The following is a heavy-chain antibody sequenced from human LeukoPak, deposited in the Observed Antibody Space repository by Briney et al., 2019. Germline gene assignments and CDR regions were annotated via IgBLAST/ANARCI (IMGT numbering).Heavy chain of an antibody. CDR3: ARDRPKWFGELPLDY. Sequence: ASVKVSCKASGYTFTSYGISWVRQAPGQGLEWMGWIGAYNGNTNYAQKLQGRVTMTTDTSTSTAYMELRSLRSDDTAVYYCARDRPKWFGELPLDYWGQGTLVTVSS. CDR1: GYTFTSYG. V-gene: IGHV1-18*01. D-gene: IGHD3-10*01. CDR2: IGAYNGNT. J-gene: IGHJ4*02.